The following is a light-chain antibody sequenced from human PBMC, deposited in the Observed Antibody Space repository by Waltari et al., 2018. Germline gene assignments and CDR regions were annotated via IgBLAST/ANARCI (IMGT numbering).Light chain of an antibody. CDR2: EDT. V-gene: IGLV3-27*01. Sequence: SYELTQPSSVSVSPGQTARITCSGDVLSQKYARWLQQKPGQAPLLLNYEDTKRPPGIPALLSGHSSGTTVTWAITGAQVEDEADYYCYSASETTWVCGGGTMLTVL. CDR1: VLSQKY. J-gene: IGLJ3*02. CDR3: YSASETTWV.